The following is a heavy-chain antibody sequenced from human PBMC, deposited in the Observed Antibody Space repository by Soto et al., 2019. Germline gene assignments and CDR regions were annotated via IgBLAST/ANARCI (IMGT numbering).Heavy chain of an antibody. CDR1: GGSISSYY. CDR3: ARDCQHTGLAAAGRYFDY. V-gene: IGHV4-59*01. Sequence: PSETLSLTCTVSGGSISSYYWSWIRQPPGKGLEWIGYIYYSGSTNYNPSLKSRVTISVDTSKNQFSLKLSPVTAADTAVYYCARDCQHTGLAAAGRYFDYWGQGTLVTVSS. D-gene: IGHD6-13*01. CDR2: IYYSGST. J-gene: IGHJ4*02.